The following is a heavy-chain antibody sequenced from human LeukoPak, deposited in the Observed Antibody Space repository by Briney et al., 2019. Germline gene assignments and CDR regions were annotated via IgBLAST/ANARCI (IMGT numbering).Heavy chain of an antibody. J-gene: IGHJ4*02. Sequence: GRSLRLSCAASGFTFDDYAMHWVRQAPGKGLEWVSGISWNSGSIGYADSVKGRFTISRDNAKKSLYLQMNSLRAEDTALYYCAKGYCSSTSCHVDYWGQGTLVTVSS. CDR1: GFTFDDYA. CDR2: ISWNSGSI. V-gene: IGHV3-9*01. D-gene: IGHD2-2*01. CDR3: AKGYCSSTSCHVDY.